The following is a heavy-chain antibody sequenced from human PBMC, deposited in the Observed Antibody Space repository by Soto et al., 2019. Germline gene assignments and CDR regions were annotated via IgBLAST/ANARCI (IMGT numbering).Heavy chain of an antibody. V-gene: IGHV3-33*01. D-gene: IGHD4-17*01. CDR2: IWYDGSNK. J-gene: IGHJ4*02. CDR3: ARVLYGDYGPFDY. CDR1: GFTFSSYG. Sequence: SFAASGFTFSSYGMHWVRQAPGKGLEWVAVIWYDGSNKYYADSVKGRFTISRDNSKNTLYLQMNSLRAEDTAVYYCARVLYGDYGPFDYWGQGTLVTVSS.